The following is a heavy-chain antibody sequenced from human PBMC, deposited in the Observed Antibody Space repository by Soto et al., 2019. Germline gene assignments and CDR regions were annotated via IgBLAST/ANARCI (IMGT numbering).Heavy chain of an antibody. J-gene: IGHJ4*02. Sequence: PGGSLRLSCAASGFTFSSYSMNWVRQAPGKGLEWVSYISSSSSTIYYADSVKGRFTISRDNAKNSLYLQMNSLRAEDTAVYYCARNYGSTRGEIDYWGQGTLVTVSS. CDR1: GFTFSSYS. D-gene: IGHD3-10*01. CDR3: ARNYGSTRGEIDY. CDR2: ISSSSSTI. V-gene: IGHV3-48*01.